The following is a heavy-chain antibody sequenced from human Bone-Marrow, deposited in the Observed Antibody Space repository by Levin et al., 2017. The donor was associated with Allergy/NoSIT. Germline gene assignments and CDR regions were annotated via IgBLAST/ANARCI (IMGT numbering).Heavy chain of an antibody. D-gene: IGHD2-2*01. Sequence: SQTLSLTCTVSGASISSFYWSWIRQPPGKGLEWIGYIYYSGSTNYSPSLKSRVSMSADMSRNQVYLTMSSVTAADTAVYYCARQAVPAAMNGFDSWGQGTLVAVSS. CDR1: GASISSFY. J-gene: IGHJ5*01. CDR3: ARQAVPAAMNGFDS. CDR2: IYYSGST. V-gene: IGHV4-59*08.